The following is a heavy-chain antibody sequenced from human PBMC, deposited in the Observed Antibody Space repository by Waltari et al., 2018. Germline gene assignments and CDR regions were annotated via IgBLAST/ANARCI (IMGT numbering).Heavy chain of an antibody. D-gene: IGHD3-3*01. CDR3: ARLRAIFGVVIDYFDY. CDR1: GYSLSSGYY. Sequence: QVQLQESGPGLVKPSETLSLTCAVSGYSLSSGYYWGWIRQPPGKGLEWIGSCYHSGSTYYNPSLKSRVTISVDTSKNQFSLKLSSVTAADTAVYYCARLRAIFGVVIDYFDYWGQGTLVTVSS. CDR2: CYHSGST. V-gene: IGHV4-38-2*01. J-gene: IGHJ4*02.